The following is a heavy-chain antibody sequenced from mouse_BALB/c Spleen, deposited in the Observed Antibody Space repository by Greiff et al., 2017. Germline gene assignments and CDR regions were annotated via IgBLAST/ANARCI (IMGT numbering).Heavy chain of an antibody. CDR2: INPGSGGT. CDR1: GYAFTNYL. J-gene: IGHJ2*01. V-gene: IGHV1-54*01. D-gene: IGHD4-1*01. Sequence: VQLQQSGAELVRPGTSVKVSCKASGYAFTNYLIEWVKQRPGQGLEWIGVINPGSGGTNYNEKFKGKATLTADKSSSTAYMQLSSLTSDDSAVYFCARGGANWDGYFDYWGQGTTLTVSS. CDR3: ARGGANWDGYFDY.